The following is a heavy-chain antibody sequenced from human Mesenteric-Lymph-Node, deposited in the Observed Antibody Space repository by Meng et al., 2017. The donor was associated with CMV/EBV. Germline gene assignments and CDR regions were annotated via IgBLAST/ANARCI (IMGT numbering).Heavy chain of an antibody. D-gene: IGHD6-13*01. V-gene: IGHV3-33*06. CDR2: IWYDGSNK. Sequence: LSLTCAASGFTFSSYGMHWVRQAPGKGLEWVAVIWYDGSNKYYADSVKGRFTISRDNSKNTLYLQMNSLRAEDTAVYYCAKDRSSSSWLFDYWGQGTLVTVSS. CDR3: AKDRSSSSWLFDY. J-gene: IGHJ4*02. CDR1: GFTFSSYG.